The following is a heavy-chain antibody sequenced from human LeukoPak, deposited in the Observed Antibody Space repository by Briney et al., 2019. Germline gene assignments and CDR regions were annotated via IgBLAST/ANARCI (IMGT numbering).Heavy chain of an antibody. CDR2: ISHSGST. CDR3: ATTIYTNTWHHLDH. J-gene: IGHJ4*02. CDR1: GYSISSGYF. Sequence: SETLSLTCAVSGYSISSGYFWGWIRQPPGKGLEWIGRISHSGSTYYNPSLESRVTMSLDTSKNQFSLRLTSVTAAGTAVYYCATTIYTNTWHHLDHWGQGTLVTVSS. D-gene: IGHD3-16*01. V-gene: IGHV4-38-2*01.